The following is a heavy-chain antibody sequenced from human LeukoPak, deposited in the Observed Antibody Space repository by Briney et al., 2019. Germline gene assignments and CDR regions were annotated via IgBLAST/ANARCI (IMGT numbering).Heavy chain of an antibody. CDR2: INSSSSYI. J-gene: IGHJ1*01. Sequence: PGGSLRLSCAASGFTFSSYSMNWVRQAPGKGLEWVSSINSSSSYIYYADSVKGRFTISRDNAKNSLYLQMNSLRAEDTAVYYCAKDSSQTGYSRYKYFQHWGQGTLVTVSS. D-gene: IGHD6-13*01. CDR3: AKDSSQTGYSRYKYFQH. CDR1: GFTFSSYS. V-gene: IGHV3-21*04.